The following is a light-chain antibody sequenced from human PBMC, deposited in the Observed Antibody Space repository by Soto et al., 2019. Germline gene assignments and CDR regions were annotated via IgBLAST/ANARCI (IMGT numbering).Light chain of an antibody. CDR3: QQYNSLWT. CDR2: KAS. V-gene: IGKV1-5*03. J-gene: IGKJ1*01. Sequence: DIQMTQSPSTLSASVGDRVTITCRASQSISSWLAWYQQKPGKAPKLLIYKASSLESGVPSRFSGSGYGTEFTLTISSLQPDDFATYYGQQYNSLWTFGQGTKVEIK. CDR1: QSISSW.